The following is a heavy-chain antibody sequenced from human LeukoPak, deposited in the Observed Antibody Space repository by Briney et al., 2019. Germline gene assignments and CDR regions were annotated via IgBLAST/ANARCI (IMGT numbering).Heavy chain of an antibody. J-gene: IGHJ4*02. CDR1: GYIFSSYY. CDR3: AREGSGYNYAEN. CDR2: INPSGGSS. Sequence: ASVKVSCKASGYIFSSYYMHWVRQAPGQGLEWMGIINPSGGSSSYAQKFQGRVTMTRDTPSSTVYMELSSLRSEDTAVYYCAREGSGYNYAENWGQGTLVTVSS. D-gene: IGHD5-18*01. V-gene: IGHV1-46*01.